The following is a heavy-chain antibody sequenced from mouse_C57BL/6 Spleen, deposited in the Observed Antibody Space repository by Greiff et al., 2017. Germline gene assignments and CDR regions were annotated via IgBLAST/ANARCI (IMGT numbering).Heavy chain of an antibody. V-gene: IGHV1-72*01. Sequence: QVQLQQPGAELVKPGASVKLSCKASGYTFTSYWMHWVKQRPGRGLEWIGRIDPNGGGTKYNEKFKSKATLTVDKPSSTSYMQLSSLTSEDSAVYYCARGGGDDYGTFADWGQGTLVTVSA. J-gene: IGHJ3*01. D-gene: IGHD2-4*01. CDR2: IDPNGGGT. CDR1: GYTFTSYW. CDR3: ARGGGDDYGTFAD.